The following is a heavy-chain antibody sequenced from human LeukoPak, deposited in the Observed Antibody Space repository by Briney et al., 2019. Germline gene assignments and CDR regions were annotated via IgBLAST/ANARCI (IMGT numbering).Heavy chain of an antibody. Sequence: PSETLSLTCTVSGGSISSYYWSWIRQPPGKGLEWIGYIYYSGSTNYNPSLKSRVTISVDTSKNQFSLKLSSVTAADTAVYYCARAPPYYYDSSGYLDYWGQGTLVTVSS. J-gene: IGHJ4*02. CDR2: IYYSGST. CDR1: GGSISSYY. D-gene: IGHD3-22*01. CDR3: ARAPPYYYDSSGYLDY. V-gene: IGHV4-59*12.